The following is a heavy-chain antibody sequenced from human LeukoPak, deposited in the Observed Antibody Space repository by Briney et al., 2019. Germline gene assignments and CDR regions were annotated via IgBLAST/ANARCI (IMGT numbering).Heavy chain of an antibody. J-gene: IGHJ5*02. V-gene: IGHV4-39*07. CDR3: ARRGIRVRPYDP. CDR1: GVSISSSNSY. D-gene: IGHD1-1*01. CDR2: INHSGST. Sequence: SETLPLTCTVSGVSISSSNSYWGWPRQPPGKGLEGIGEINHSGSTNYNPSLKSRVTISVDTSKNQFSLKLSSVTAADTAVYYCARRGIRVRPYDPWGQGTLVTVSS.